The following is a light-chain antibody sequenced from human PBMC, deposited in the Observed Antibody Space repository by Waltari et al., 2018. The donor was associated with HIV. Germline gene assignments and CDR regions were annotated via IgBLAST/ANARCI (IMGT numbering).Light chain of an antibody. V-gene: IGLV1-40*01. CDR2: GST. CDR3: QSYDSSLSSVL. J-gene: IGLJ3*02. Sequence: GSNIGAGYDVHWYQHLPASAPKLLIFGSTNRPFGVPDRFSGSKSDTSASLAITALQAEDEADYYCQSYDSSLSSVLFGGGTKLTVL. CDR1: GSNIGAGYD.